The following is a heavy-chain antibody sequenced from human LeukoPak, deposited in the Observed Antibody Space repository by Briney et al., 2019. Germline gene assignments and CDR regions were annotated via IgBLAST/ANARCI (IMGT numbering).Heavy chain of an antibody. CDR1: GYTFTSYG. CDR3: ARRGMDYIDSSGYRGYAFDI. CDR2: ILPSSGGT. V-gene: IGHV1-2*02. D-gene: IGHD3-22*01. J-gene: IGHJ3*02. Sequence: ASVKVSCKASGYTFTSYGISWVRQAPGQGLEWMGWILPSSGGTNFARKFKGRVTMARDTSISTAYMELISLRSGDTAVYYCARRGMDYIDSSGYRGYAFDIWGQGTTVTVSS.